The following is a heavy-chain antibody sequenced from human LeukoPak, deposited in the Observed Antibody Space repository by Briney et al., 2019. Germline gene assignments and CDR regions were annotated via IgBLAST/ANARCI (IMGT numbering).Heavy chain of an antibody. J-gene: IGHJ4*02. Sequence: PGGSLRLSCAASGFTFSSYAMSWVRQAPGKGLEWVSAISGSGGSTYYADSVKGRFTISRDNSKNTLYLQMNSLRAEDTAVYYCAKAIPFGDYYDSSGYYPLGGYLDYWGQGTLVTVSS. CDR2: ISGSGGST. CDR1: GFTFSSYA. CDR3: AKAIPFGDYYDSSGYYPLGGYLDY. D-gene: IGHD3-22*01. V-gene: IGHV3-23*01.